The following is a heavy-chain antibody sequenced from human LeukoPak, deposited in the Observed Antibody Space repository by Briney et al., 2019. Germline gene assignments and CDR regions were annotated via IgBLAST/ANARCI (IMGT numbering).Heavy chain of an antibody. Sequence: ASVKVSCKASGYTFTGYYMHWVRQAPGQGLEWMGRINPNSGGTNYAQKFQGRVTMTRDTSISTAYVELSRLRSDDTAVYYCARYPGSGQLNLDAFDIWGQGTMVTVSS. J-gene: IGHJ3*02. D-gene: IGHD1-1*01. CDR1: GYTFTGYY. V-gene: IGHV1-2*06. CDR2: INPNSGGT. CDR3: ARYPGSGQLNLDAFDI.